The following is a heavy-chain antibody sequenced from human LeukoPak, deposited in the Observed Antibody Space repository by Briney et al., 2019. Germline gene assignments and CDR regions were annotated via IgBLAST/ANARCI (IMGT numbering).Heavy chain of an antibody. CDR2: ISWNSGSI. V-gene: IGHV3-9*01. D-gene: IGHD4-17*01. CDR1: GFTFDDYA. Sequence: GGSLRLSCAASGFTFDDYAMHWVRQAPGKGLEWVSGISWNSGSIGYADSVKGRFIISRDNAKNSLYLQMNSLRAEDTALYYCAKDSGYGDYDPWGQGTLVTVSS. CDR3: AKDSGYGDYDP. J-gene: IGHJ5*02.